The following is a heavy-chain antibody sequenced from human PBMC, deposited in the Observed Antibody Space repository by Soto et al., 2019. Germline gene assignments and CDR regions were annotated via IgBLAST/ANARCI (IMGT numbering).Heavy chain of an antibody. D-gene: IGHD1-26*01. CDR1: GFTFSNYA. V-gene: IGHV3-23*01. Sequence: PGGSLRLSCAASGFTFSNYATSWIRQAPGKGLEWVSTIRETGNTYYADSVRGRFATSRDNSENTLYLQMSSLRAEDTAVYYCAKQQMGVIRALDYWGQGTLVTVSS. CDR3: AKQQMGVIRALDY. CDR2: IRETGNT. J-gene: IGHJ4*02.